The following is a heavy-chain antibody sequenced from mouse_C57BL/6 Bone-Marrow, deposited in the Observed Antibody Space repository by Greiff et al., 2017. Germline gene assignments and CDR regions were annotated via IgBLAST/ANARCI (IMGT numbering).Heavy chain of an antibody. D-gene: IGHD1-1*01. V-gene: IGHV3-3*01. CDR1: GFSINSDCY. Sequence: EVKLLESGPSLVRPSQTLSLTCTVTGFSINSDCYWIWIRQFPGNKLEYIGYTFYSGITYYNPSLESRTYITRDPSKNQFSLKLSSVTTEDTATYYWARAVYYYGHFDVWGTGTTVTVSS. CDR2: TFYSGIT. CDR3: ARAVYYYGHFDV. J-gene: IGHJ1*03.